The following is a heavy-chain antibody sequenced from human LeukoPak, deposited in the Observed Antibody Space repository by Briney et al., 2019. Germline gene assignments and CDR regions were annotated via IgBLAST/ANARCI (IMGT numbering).Heavy chain of an antibody. V-gene: IGHV3-74*01. J-gene: IGHJ6*02. CDR1: GFTFSSYW. CDR3: ASYLTSIPSGMDV. D-gene: IGHD2/OR15-2a*01. Sequence: GGSLRLSCAASGFTFSSYWMHWLRQEPRKGLVWVSRISTDGSSRSYAASVKGRFTISRDNGKNTLYLQMNSLRAEDTAVYYCASYLTSIPSGMDVWGQGATVTVSS. CDR2: ISTDGSSR.